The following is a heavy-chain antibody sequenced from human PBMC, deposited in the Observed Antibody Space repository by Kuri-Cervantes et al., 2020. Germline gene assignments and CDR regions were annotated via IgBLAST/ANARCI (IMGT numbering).Heavy chain of an antibody. Sequence: GESLKISCAASGFTFSSYSMNWVRQAPGKGLEWVSSISSSSSYIYYADSVKGRFTISRDNAKNSLYLQMNSLRAEDTAVYYCMFFVVVPADYWGQGTLVTVSS. CDR3: MFFVVVPADY. CDR2: ISSSSSYI. J-gene: IGHJ4*02. CDR1: GFTFSSYS. D-gene: IGHD2-2*01. V-gene: IGHV3-21*03.